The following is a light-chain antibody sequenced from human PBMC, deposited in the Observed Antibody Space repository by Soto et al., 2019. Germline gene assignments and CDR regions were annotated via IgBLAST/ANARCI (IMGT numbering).Light chain of an antibody. CDR2: EGS. CDR1: SSDVGRYNI. J-gene: IGLJ2*01. Sequence: QSALTQPASVSGSPGQSITISCTGSSSDVGRYNIVSWYQQHPGKAPKLMIYEGSQRPSGVSDRFSGSKSGNTASLTISGLQAEDEADYYCCSHGGDRDLIFGGGTKLTVL. CDR3: CSHGGDRDLI. V-gene: IGLV2-23*01.